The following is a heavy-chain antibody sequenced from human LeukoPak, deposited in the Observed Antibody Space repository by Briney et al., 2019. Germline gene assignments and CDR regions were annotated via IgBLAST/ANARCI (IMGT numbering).Heavy chain of an antibody. Sequence: QPGRSLRLSCAASGFTFSSYGMHWVRQAPGKGLEWVAVIWYDGSNKYYADSVKGRFTISRDNSKNTLYLQMNSLRAEDTAVYYCAKGSLPYSSSSNGYFDYWGQGTLVTVSS. CDR1: GFTFSSYG. CDR3: AKGSLPYSSSSNGYFDY. CDR2: IWYDGSNK. D-gene: IGHD6-6*01. J-gene: IGHJ4*02. V-gene: IGHV3-33*06.